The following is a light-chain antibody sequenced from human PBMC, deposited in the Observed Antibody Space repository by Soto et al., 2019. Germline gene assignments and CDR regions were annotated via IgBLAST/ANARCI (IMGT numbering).Light chain of an antibody. CDR3: QQYGTSPPLT. V-gene: IGKV3-20*01. CDR1: QSVSSY. Sequence: EIVLTQSPGTLSLSPGERATLSCRASQSVSSYLAWYQQKPGQAPRLLIYDASSRATGIPDRFSGSGSATDFTLTISRLEPEDFAVYYCQQYGTSPPLTFGGGTKVDIK. CDR2: DAS. J-gene: IGKJ4*02.